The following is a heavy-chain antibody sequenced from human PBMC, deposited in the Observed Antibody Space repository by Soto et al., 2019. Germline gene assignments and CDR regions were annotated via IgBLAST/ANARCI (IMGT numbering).Heavy chain of an antibody. V-gene: IGHV4-4*02. J-gene: IGHJ4*02. CDR1: SGSISSSNW. D-gene: IGHD2-15*01. CDR2: IYHSGGT. CDR3: ASSPAYCSGGSCGLFDY. Sequence: QVQLQESGPGLVKPSGTLSLTCGVSSGSISSSNWWSWVRQPPGKGLEWIGEIYHSGGTNYNLSLKSRVTISVDKSKNQFSLKLSSVTAADTAVYYCASSPAYCSGGSCGLFDYWGQGTLVAVSS.